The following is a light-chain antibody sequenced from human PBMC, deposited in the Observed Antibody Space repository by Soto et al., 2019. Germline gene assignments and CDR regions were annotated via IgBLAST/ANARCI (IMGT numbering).Light chain of an antibody. Sequence: SSELTQPPSVSVSPGQTASITCSGDKLGDKYACWYQQKPGQSPVLVIYQDKKRPSGIPERFSGSNSGNTATLTISGTQAMDEADYYCQAWDSSTYVFGPGTKVTVL. V-gene: IGLV3-1*01. J-gene: IGLJ1*01. CDR2: QDK. CDR1: KLGDKY. CDR3: QAWDSSTYV.